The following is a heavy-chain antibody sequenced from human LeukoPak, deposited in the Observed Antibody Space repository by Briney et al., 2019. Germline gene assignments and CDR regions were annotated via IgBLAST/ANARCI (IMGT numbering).Heavy chain of an antibody. J-gene: IGHJ4*02. D-gene: IGHD6-13*01. CDR2: INPNSGGT. CDR1: GYTFTGYS. Sequence: GASVKVSCKASGYTFTGYSMHWVRQAPGQGLEWMGWINPNSGGTNYAQKFQGRVTMPRDTSISTAYMELSRLRPDDTAVYYCASRRIAAAGRLQDNYFDYWGQGTLVTVSS. CDR3: ASRRIAAAGRLQDNYFDY. V-gene: IGHV1-2*02.